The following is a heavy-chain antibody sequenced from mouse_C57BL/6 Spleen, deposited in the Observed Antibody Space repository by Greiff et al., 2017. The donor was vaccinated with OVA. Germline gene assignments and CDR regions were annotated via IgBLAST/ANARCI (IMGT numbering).Heavy chain of an antibody. Sequence: EVQLQQSGPELVKPGASVKISCKASGYTFTDYYMNWVKQSHGKSLEWIGDINPNNGGTSYNQKFKGKATLTVDKSSSTAYMELRSLTSEDSAVYYCVWNWDERRFAYWGQGTLVTVSA. D-gene: IGHD4-1*01. J-gene: IGHJ3*01. CDR1: GYTFTDYY. V-gene: IGHV1-26*01. CDR2: INPNNGGT. CDR3: VWNWDERRFAY.